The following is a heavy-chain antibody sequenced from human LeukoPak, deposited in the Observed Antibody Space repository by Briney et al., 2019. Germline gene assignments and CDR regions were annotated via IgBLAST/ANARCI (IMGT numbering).Heavy chain of an antibody. V-gene: IGHV4-31*03. CDR2: IFNSGGT. CDR3: ARGLTTVTTFNWFDP. CDR1: GGSISGGGYF. D-gene: IGHD4-17*01. Sequence: SETLSLTCTVSGGSISGGGYFWNWIRQHPGKGLEWIGYIFNSGGTFYSPSLKSRVTISVDTSKDQFSLKLSSVTAADTAVYSCARGLTTVTTFNWFDPWGQGTLVAVSS. J-gene: IGHJ5*02.